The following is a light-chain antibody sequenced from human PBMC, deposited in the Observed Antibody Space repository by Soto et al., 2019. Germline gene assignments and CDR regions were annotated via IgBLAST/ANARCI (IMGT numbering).Light chain of an antibody. Sequence: DIQMTQSPSSLSASVGDRVTITCRASQSISSYLNWYQQKPGKAPKLLIYAASSLQSGVTSRFSGSGSGTDFTLTISSLQPYDFATYYCQQSYSTLTWTFGQGTKVEIK. J-gene: IGKJ1*01. CDR1: QSISSY. CDR2: AAS. V-gene: IGKV1-39*01. CDR3: QQSYSTLTWT.